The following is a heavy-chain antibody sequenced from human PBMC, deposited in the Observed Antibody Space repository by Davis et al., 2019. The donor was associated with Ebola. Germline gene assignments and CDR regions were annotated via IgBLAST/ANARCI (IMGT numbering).Heavy chain of an antibody. J-gene: IGHJ2*01. V-gene: IGHV3-66*04. D-gene: IGHD4-17*01. CDR2: IYRDGRT. CDR1: GFTFDDYA. CDR3: ARHVYGDFWFFDL. Sequence: GGSLRLSCPASGFTFDDYAMSWFRQAPGKGLEWVSVIYRDGRTYYAASVKGRFTISRDNSNNTVFLQMNSVRGDDTADYYCARHVYGDFWFFDLWGRGTRVTVSS.